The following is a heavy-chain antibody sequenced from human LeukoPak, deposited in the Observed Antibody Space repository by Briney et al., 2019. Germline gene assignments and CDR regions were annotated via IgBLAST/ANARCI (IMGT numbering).Heavy chain of an antibody. Sequence: PGGSLSLSCAASGFTFSDYYMSWIRQAPGKGLEWISYISSSGSAMYYADSVKGRFTISRDNAKNSLYLQMNSLRAEDTAMYYCARDVGYRYAQMFFDIWGQGTMVTVSP. J-gene: IGHJ3*02. CDR1: GFTFSDYY. D-gene: IGHD5-18*01. V-gene: IGHV3-11*01. CDR2: ISSSGSAM. CDR3: ARDVGYRYAQMFFDI.